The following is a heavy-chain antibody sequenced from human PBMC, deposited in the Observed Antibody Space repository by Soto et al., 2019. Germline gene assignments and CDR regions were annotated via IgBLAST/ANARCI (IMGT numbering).Heavy chain of an antibody. Sequence: SETLSLTCTVSGGSISSYYWSWIRQPPGKGLEWIGYIYYNGNTTYIPARTSRVTISVDTSKNQFSLKLSSVTAADTAGYYCARVGPDCSSTSCPKMDGMDVWGQGTTVTVSS. J-gene: IGHJ6*02. CDR2: IYYNGNT. CDR3: ARVGPDCSSTSCPKMDGMDV. V-gene: IGHV4-59*01. CDR1: GGSISSYY. D-gene: IGHD2-2*01.